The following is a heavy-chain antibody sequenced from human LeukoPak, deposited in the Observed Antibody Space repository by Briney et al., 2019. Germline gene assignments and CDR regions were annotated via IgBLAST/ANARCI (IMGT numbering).Heavy chain of an antibody. Sequence: GRSLRLSCAASGFTFSNYAMHWVRQAPGKGPEWVAVIWYDGSNKYYADSVKGRFTIYRDNAKNTLNLQMNSLRAEDTAVYYCARDYYDSSGYFDAFDIWGQGTMVTVSS. J-gene: IGHJ3*02. V-gene: IGHV3-33*01. CDR1: GFTFSNYA. D-gene: IGHD3-22*01. CDR3: ARDYYDSSGYFDAFDI. CDR2: IWYDGSNK.